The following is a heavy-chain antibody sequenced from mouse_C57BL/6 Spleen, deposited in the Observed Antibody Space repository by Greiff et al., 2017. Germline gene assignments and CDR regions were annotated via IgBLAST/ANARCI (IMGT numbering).Heavy chain of an antibody. D-gene: IGHD1-1*01. CDR3: ARSTRGVAYYYAMEY. J-gene: IGHJ4*01. V-gene: IGHV1-81*01. CDR2: IYPRSGNT. CDR1: GYTFTSYG. Sequence: QVQLQQSGAELARPGASVKLSCKASGYTFTSYGISWVKQRTGQGLEWIGEIYPRSGNTYYNEKFKGKATLTADKSSSTAYLELRSLPSEDSAVDVGARSTRGVAYYYAMEYWGQVTSVTVAS.